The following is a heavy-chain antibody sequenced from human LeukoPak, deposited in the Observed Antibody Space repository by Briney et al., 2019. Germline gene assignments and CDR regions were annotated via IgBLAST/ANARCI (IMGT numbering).Heavy chain of an antibody. V-gene: IGHV3-30*03. D-gene: IGHD3-22*01. CDR3: ARAGHRIYYDGIDY. Sequence: PGGSLRLSCAASGFTFSSYSMNWVRQAPGKGLEWVAVISYDGSNKYYADSVKGRFTISRDNSRNTLYLQMNSLRAEDTAVYYCARAGHRIYYDGIDYWGQGTLVTVSS. J-gene: IGHJ4*02. CDR2: ISYDGSNK. CDR1: GFTFSSYS.